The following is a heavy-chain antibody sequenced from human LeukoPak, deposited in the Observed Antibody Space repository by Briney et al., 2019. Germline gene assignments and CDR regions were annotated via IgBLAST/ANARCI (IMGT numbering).Heavy chain of an antibody. CDR2: ISAYNGNT. V-gene: IGHV1-18*01. Sequence: GASVKVSCKASGYTFTSYGISWVRQAPGQGLEWMGWISAYNGNTNYAQKLQGGVTMTTDTSTSTAYMELRSLRSDDTAVYYCARVTAVAGNNWFDPWGQGTLVTVSS. CDR1: GYTFTSYG. CDR3: ARVTAVAGNNWFDP. D-gene: IGHD6-19*01. J-gene: IGHJ5*02.